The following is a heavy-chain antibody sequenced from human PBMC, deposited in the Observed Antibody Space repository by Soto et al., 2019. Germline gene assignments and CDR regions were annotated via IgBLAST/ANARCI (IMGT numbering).Heavy chain of an antibody. D-gene: IGHD3-3*01. CDR2: ISYDGSNK. CDR3: AREDTIFGVVGYYYYGMDV. CDR1: GFTFSSYA. Sequence: GGSLRLSCAASGFTFSSYAMHWVRQAPGKGLEWVAVISYDGSNKYYADSVKGRFTISRDNSKNTLYLQMNSLRAEDTAVYYCAREDTIFGVVGYYYYGMDVWGQGTTVTVSS. V-gene: IGHV3-30-3*01. J-gene: IGHJ6*02.